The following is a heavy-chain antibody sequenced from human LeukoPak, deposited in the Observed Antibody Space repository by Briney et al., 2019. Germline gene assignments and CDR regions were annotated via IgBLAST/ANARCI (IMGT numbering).Heavy chain of an antibody. V-gene: IGHV3-23*01. CDR3: AKELSSGWLSLMRPFDY. CDR1: GFTFSSHA. J-gene: IGHJ4*02. D-gene: IGHD6-19*01. CDR2: ISGSGGST. Sequence: GGSLRLFCAASGFTFSSHAMSWVRQAPGKGLEWVSAISGSGGSTYYADSVKGRFTISRDNSKNTLYLQMNSLRAEDTAVYYCAKELSSGWLSLMRPFDYWGQGTLVTVSS.